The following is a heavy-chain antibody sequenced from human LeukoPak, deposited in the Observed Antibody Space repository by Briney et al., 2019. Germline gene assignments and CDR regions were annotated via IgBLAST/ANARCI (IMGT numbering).Heavy chain of an antibody. V-gene: IGHV4-34*01. CDR2: INHSGST. CDR3: ARGVAAAGTGNWFDP. J-gene: IGHJ5*02. Sequence: SETLSLTCAVYGESFSGYYWSWIRQPPGKGLEWIGEINHSGSTNYNPSLKSRVTISVDTSKNQFSLKLSSVTAADTAVYYCARGVAAAGTGNWFDPWGQGTLVTVSS. D-gene: IGHD6-13*01. CDR1: GESFSGYY.